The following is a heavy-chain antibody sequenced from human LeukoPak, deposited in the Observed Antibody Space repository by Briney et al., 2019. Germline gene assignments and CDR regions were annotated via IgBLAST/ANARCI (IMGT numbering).Heavy chain of an antibody. CDR3: ARGRLDYFDY. D-gene: IGHD6-19*01. CDR1: GGSFSGYY. V-gene: IGHV4-59*08. Sequence: SETLSLTCAVYGGSFSGYYWSWIRQPPGKGLEWIGYIYYSGSTNYNPSLKSRVTISVDTSKNQFSLKLSSVTAADTAVYYCARGRLDYFDYWGQGTLVTVSS. CDR2: IYYSGST. J-gene: IGHJ4*02.